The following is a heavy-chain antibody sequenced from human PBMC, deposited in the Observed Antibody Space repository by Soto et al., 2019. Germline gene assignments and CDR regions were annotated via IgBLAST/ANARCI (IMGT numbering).Heavy chain of an antibody. Sequence: QEQLVESGGGVVQPGRSLRLSCEASGFTFSSYGMHWVRQAPGKGLEWLAVIWYDGSNKYYADSVKGRFTISRDNSKNTLYLQLYSLRVDDTAVYYCARDRNPHTGFRQFFLGSWGQGTLVTVSS. CDR2: IWYDGSNK. D-gene: IGHD5-12*01. CDR1: GFTFSSYG. V-gene: IGHV3-33*01. CDR3: ARDRNPHTGFRQFFLGS. J-gene: IGHJ4*02.